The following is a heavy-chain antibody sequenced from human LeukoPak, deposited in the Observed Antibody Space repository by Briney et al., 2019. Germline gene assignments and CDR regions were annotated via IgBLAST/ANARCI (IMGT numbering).Heavy chain of an antibody. Sequence: PSETLSLTCTVSGGSISSYYWSWIRQPPGKGLEWIGYIYYSGSTNYNPSLKSRVTISVDTSKNQFSLKLSSVIAADTAVYYCARSNYYYYGMDVWGQGTTVTVSS. CDR1: GGSISSYY. CDR3: ARSNYYYYGMDV. J-gene: IGHJ6*02. V-gene: IGHV4-59*08. CDR2: IYYSGST.